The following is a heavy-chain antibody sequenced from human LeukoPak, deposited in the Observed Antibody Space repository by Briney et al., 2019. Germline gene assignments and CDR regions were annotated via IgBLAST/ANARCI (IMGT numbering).Heavy chain of an antibody. J-gene: IGHJ4*02. Sequence: GGSLRLSCAASGFTFSSYWMHWVRQAPGKGLVWVSLINSDGSSRNYADSVKGRFTISRDNSKNTLYLQMNSLRAEGTAVYHCAKGTAYYYGSGSYSIDYWGQGTLVTVSS. CDR2: INSDGSSR. V-gene: IGHV3-74*01. D-gene: IGHD3-10*01. CDR3: AKGTAYYYGSGSYSIDY. CDR1: GFTFSSYW.